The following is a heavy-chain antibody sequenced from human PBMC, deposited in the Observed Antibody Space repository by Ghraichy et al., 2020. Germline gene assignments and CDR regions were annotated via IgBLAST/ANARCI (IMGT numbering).Heavy chain of an antibody. J-gene: IGHJ4*02. CDR1: GYTFTSYG. V-gene: IGHV1-18*01. CDR3: AGVVRGVIITYHPDFDY. D-gene: IGHD3-10*01. CDR2: ISAYNGNT. Sequence: ASVKVSCKASGYTFTSYGISWVRQAPGQGLEWMGWISAYNGNTNYAQKLQGRVTMTTDTSTSTAYMELRSLRSDDTAVYYCAGVVRGVIITYHPDFDYWGQGTLVTVSS.